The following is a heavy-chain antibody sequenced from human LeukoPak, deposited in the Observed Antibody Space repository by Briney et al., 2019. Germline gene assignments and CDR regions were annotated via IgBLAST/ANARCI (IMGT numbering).Heavy chain of an antibody. D-gene: IGHD2-15*01. CDR3: ASLSEYCSSGSCYLGWFDP. J-gene: IGHJ5*02. CDR2: ISSSSSYI. Sequence: PGGSLRLSCAASGFTFSSYTMNWVRQAPGKGLEWVSSISSSSSYIYYADSVKGRFTISRDNAKNSLYLQMNSLRAEDTAVYYCASLSEYCSSGSCYLGWFDPWGQGTLVTVSS. CDR1: GFTFSSYT. V-gene: IGHV3-21*01.